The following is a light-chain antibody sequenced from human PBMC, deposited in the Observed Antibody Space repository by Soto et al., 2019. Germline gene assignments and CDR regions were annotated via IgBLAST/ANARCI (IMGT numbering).Light chain of an antibody. CDR1: QSVSSSY. Sequence: EIVLTQSPDTLSLSPGQRTTISCSSSQSVSSSYLAWYQQKPGQAPRLLIYGASSRATGIPDRFSGSGSGTDFTLTISRLEPEDFAVYYCQQYGSSPWTFGQGTKVDIK. J-gene: IGKJ1*01. V-gene: IGKV3-20*01. CDR2: GAS. CDR3: QQYGSSPWT.